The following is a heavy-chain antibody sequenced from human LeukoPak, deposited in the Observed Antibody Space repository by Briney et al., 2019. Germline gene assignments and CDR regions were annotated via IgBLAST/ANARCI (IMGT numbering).Heavy chain of an antibody. CDR3: AKSGGYGLIDY. V-gene: IGHV4-38-2*02. D-gene: IGHD1-26*01. CDR2: IYHSGST. CDR1: GYSISSGYY. Sequence: SETLSLTCTVSGYSISSGYYWGWIRQPPGQGLEWIGSIYHSGSTYYNPSLKSRVTISIETSKNQISLRLNSVTAADTAMYYCAKSGGYGLIDYWGQGTLVTVSS. J-gene: IGHJ4*02.